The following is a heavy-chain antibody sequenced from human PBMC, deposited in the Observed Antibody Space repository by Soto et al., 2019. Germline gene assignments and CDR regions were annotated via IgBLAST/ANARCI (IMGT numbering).Heavy chain of an antibody. CDR2: VRSKADGGTT. J-gene: IGHJ4*02. V-gene: IGHV3-15*07. D-gene: IGHD1-26*01. CDR1: TFIFSNAY. CDR3: ATTYTGSYSFYFDS. Sequence: SGGGLVQPGGSLRLSCAASTFIFSNAYINWVRQAPGKGPEWVGRVRSKADGGTTDYAAPVIGRFTISRDNSKNTLYLQMDSLKTEDTAVYYCATTYTGSYSFYFDSWGQGTLVTVSS.